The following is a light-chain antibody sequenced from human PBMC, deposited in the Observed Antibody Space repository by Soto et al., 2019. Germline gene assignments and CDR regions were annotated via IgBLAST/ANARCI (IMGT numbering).Light chain of an antibody. CDR2: QDS. Sequence: SYELTQPPSVSVSPGQTASITCAGDKLGDKYACWYQQKPGQSPVLVIYQDSKRPSGIPERFSGSNSGNTATLTISGTQALDEADYYCQAWDSSPGGVFGPGTKLTVL. V-gene: IGLV3-1*01. CDR3: QAWDSSPGGV. CDR1: KLGDKY. J-gene: IGLJ1*01.